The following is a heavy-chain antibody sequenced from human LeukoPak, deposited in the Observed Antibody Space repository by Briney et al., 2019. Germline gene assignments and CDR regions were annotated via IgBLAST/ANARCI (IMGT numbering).Heavy chain of an antibody. V-gene: IGHV3-66*01. J-gene: IGHJ3*02. Sequence: GGSLRVSCAASGFTVSSNYMSWVRQAPGKGLEWVSVIYSGGSTYYADSVKGRFTISRDNSKNTLYLQMNSLRAEDTAVYYCARDPNTVVTSPDAFDIWGQGTMVTVSS. CDR2: IYSGGST. CDR3: ARDPNTVVTSPDAFDI. CDR1: GFTVSSNY. D-gene: IGHD4-23*01.